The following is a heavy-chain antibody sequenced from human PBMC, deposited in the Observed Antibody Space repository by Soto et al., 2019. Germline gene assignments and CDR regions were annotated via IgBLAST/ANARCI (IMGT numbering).Heavy chain of an antibody. CDR2: IYYSGST. V-gene: IGHV4-59*01. J-gene: IGHJ5*02. Sequence: SETLSLTCTVSGGSISSYYWSWIRQPPGKGLEWIGYIYYSGSTNYNPSLKSRVTISVDTSKNQFSLKLSSVTAADTAVYYCARGLVAVAGIHDPREEWFDPWGQGTLVTVSS. CDR3: ARGLVAVAGIHDPREEWFDP. D-gene: IGHD6-19*01. CDR1: GGSISSYY.